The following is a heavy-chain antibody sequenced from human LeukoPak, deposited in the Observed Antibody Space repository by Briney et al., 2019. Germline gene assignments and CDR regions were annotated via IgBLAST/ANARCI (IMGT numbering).Heavy chain of an antibody. CDR3: AREPRDTSSPFDY. CDR2: MNPNSGNT. J-gene: IGHJ4*02. V-gene: IGHV1-8*01. Sequence: ASVKVSCKASTYTFTSYDINWVRQAPGQGLEWMGWMNPNSGNTGYAQKFQGRVTMTRNTPISTAYMELSSLRSEDTAVYYCAREPRDTSSPFDYWGQGTLVTVSS. D-gene: IGHD2-2*01. CDR1: TYTFTSYD.